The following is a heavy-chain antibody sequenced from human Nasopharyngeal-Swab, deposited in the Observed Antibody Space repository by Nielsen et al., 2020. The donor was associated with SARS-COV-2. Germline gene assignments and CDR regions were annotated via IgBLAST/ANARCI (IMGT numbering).Heavy chain of an antibody. CDR1: GSSINNYC. J-gene: IGHJ4*02. V-gene: IGHV4-59*01. CDR2: IYYSGST. CDR3: ARRHPSRYFDY. Sequence: SETLSLTCSVSGSSINNYCWSWIRQPPGRGLEWIGYIYYSGSTNYNPSLKSRVTLSFDTSKNHFSLRLSSVTAADTAVYYCARRHPSRYFDYWGQGTLVTVSS.